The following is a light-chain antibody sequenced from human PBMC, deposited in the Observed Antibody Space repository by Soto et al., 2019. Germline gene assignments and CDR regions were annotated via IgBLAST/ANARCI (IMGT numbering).Light chain of an antibody. CDR2: DNN. J-gene: IGLJ2*01. CDR3: GTWDSSLSADVV. V-gene: IGLV1-51*01. CDR1: SSNIGNNY. Sequence: QSVLTQPHSVSAAPGQKVTLSCSGSSSNIGNNYVSWYQQLPGTAPKLLIYDNNKRPSGIPDRFSGSKSGTSATLGITGLQTGDEADYYCGTWDSSLSADVVFGGGTKLTVL.